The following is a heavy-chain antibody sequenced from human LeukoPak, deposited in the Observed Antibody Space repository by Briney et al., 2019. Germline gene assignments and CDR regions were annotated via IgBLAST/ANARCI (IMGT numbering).Heavy chain of an antibody. D-gene: IGHD3-3*01. V-gene: IGHV3-23*01. J-gene: IGHJ4*02. CDR2: ISGSGANT. CDR3: AKVSSRLRFLEWLLPFDY. CDR1: GFTFSSYA. Sequence: GGSLRLSCAASGFTFSSYAMTWVRQAPGKGLEWVSAISGSGANTYYADSVKGRFTISRDNSKNTLYLQMNSLRAEDTAVYYCAKVSSRLRFLEWLLPFDYWGQGTLVTVSS.